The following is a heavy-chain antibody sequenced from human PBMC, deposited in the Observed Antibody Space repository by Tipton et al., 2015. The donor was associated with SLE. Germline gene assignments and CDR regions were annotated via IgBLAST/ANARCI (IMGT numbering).Heavy chain of an antibody. Sequence: TLSLTRTVSGGSISSGSYYWTWIRQPAGKGLEWIGRIYTSGSTHYNPSLKSRVTISLDTSKNQFSLKLNSVTPADTAVYYCARSTDQNWFDPWGQGTLVTVSS. CDR2: IYTSGST. CDR3: ARSTDQNWFDP. V-gene: IGHV4-61*02. J-gene: IGHJ5*02. D-gene: IGHD2-2*01. CDR1: GGSISSGSYY.